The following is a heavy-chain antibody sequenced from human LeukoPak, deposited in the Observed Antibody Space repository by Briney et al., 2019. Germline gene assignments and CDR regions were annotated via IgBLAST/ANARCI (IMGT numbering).Heavy chain of an antibody. CDR1: GGSISSGSYY. D-gene: IGHD1-26*01. J-gene: IGHJ3*02. V-gene: IGHV4-61*02. Sequence: SETLSLTCTVSGGSISSGSYYWSWIRQPAGKGPEWIGRIYTSGSTNYNPSLKSRVTISVDTSKNQFSLKLSSVTAADTAVYYCARGIVGAVDAFDIWGQGTMVTVSS. CDR2: IYTSGST. CDR3: ARGIVGAVDAFDI.